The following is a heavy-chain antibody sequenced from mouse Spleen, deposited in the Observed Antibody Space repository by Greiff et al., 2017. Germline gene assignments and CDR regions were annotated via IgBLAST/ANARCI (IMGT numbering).Heavy chain of an antibody. CDR2: IYPSDSYT. CDR1: GYTFTSYW. Sequence: VQLQQSGAELVRPGASVKLSCKASGYTFTSYWINWVKQRPGQGLEWIGNIYPSDSYTNYNQKFKDKATLTVDKSSSTAYMQLSSPTSEDSAVYYCTRGDGNYGSWFAYWGQGTLVTVSA. J-gene: IGHJ3*01. CDR3: TRGDGNYGSWFAY. V-gene: IGHV1-69*02. D-gene: IGHD2-1*01.